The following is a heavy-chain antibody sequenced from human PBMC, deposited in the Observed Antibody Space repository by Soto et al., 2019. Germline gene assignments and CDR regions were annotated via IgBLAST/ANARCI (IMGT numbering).Heavy chain of an antibody. V-gene: IGHV3-23*01. CDR2: ISPNGQGI. D-gene: IGHD4-4*01. CDR3: AKDRQYPRDYFHD. CDR1: GFTVTSNG. Sequence: EVKLLESGGGLVQPGGSLRLSCGVSGFTVTSNGVSWVRQAPGKGLEWVAAISPNGQGIWYADSVKRSFTISRDIFRKTVFLQMDSMRAEYTAVYYCAKDRQYPRDYFHDWGQGTLVTVSS. J-gene: IGHJ4*02.